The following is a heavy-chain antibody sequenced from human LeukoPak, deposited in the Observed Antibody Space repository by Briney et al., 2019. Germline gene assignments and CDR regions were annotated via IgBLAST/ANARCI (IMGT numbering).Heavy chain of an antibody. CDR2: IYYSGST. J-gene: IGHJ4*02. V-gene: IGHV4-59*01. D-gene: IGHD3-10*01. Sequence: TSETLSLTCTVSGGSISSYYWSWIRRPPGKGLEWIGYIYYSGSTNYNPSLKSRVTISVDTSKNQFSLKLSSVTAADTAVYYCAREGRSGGYFDYWGQGTLVTVSS. CDR1: GGSISSYY. CDR3: AREGRSGGYFDY.